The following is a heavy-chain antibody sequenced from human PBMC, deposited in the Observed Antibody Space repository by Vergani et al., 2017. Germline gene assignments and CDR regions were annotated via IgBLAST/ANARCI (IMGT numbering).Heavy chain of an antibody. J-gene: IGHJ4*02. CDR3: ARRGSGTYINRDY. CDR1: GYSFTTYW. CDR2: IYPDDSDI. V-gene: IGHV5-51*03. D-gene: IGHD3-10*01. Sequence: EVQLVQSGAEVKKPGESLKISCKGFGYSFTTYWIGWVRQMPGKGLEWMGIIYPDDSDIKYSPSFQGQVTISADKSISTAYLQWSRLKASDTAMYYCARRGSGTYINRDYWGQGTLVTVSS.